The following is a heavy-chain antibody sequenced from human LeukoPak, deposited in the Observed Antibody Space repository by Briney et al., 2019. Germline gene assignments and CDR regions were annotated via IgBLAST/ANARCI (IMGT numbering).Heavy chain of an antibody. J-gene: IGHJ3*01. CDR3: ARDRDDYVWGSYLGAFEV. Sequence: GGSLRLSCAVSGFTFSSYGMSWVRQAPGKGLEWVSAISGSGGSTYYADSVKGRFTISRDNSKNTLYLQMNSLRAEDTAVFYCARDRDDYVWGSYLGAFEVWGHGTTVTVSS. D-gene: IGHD3-16*01. V-gene: IGHV3-23*01. CDR1: GFTFSSYG. CDR2: ISGSGGST.